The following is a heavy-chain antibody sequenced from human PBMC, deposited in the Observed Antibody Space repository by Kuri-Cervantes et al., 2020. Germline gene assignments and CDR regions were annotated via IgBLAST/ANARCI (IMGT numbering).Heavy chain of an antibody. Sequence: ASVKVSCKASGYTFTSYYMHWVRQAPGQGLEWMGIINPSGGSTSYAQKFQGRVTMTRDTSTSTVYMELRSLRSDDTAVYYCARLPYSSGWYPLYYFDYWGQGTLVTVSS. CDR2: INPSGGST. CDR3: ARLPYSSGWYPLYYFDY. CDR1: GYTFTSYY. J-gene: IGHJ4*02. V-gene: IGHV1-46*01. D-gene: IGHD6-19*01.